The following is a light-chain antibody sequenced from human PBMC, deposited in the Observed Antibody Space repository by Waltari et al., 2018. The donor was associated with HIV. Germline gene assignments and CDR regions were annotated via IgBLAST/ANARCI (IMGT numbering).Light chain of an antibody. CDR3: QSYDSSLSGSVV. Sequence: QSVLTQPPSVSGAPGQRVTISCTGSSSNIGAGYDVHWYQQLPGTAPKLLIYGNSNRPSGVPDRCSGYKSGTSASLAITGLQAEDEADYYCQSYDSSLSGSVVFGGGTKLTVL. J-gene: IGLJ2*01. V-gene: IGLV1-40*01. CDR1: SSNIGAGYD. CDR2: GNS.